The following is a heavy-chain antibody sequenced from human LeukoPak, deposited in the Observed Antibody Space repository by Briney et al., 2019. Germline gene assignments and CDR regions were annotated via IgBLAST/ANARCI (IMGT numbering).Heavy chain of an antibody. CDR3: AREYLEGAFDV. D-gene: IGHD3-16*01. CDR1: GFTVSSNY. CDR2: IYSGGST. V-gene: IGHV3-66*01. J-gene: IGHJ4*02. Sequence: GGSLRLSCAASGFTVSSNYMSWVRQAPGKGLEWVSVIYSGGSTYYADSVKGRFTISRDNSKNTLYLQMNSLSAEDTAVYYCAREYLEGAFDVWGQGTQVTVSS.